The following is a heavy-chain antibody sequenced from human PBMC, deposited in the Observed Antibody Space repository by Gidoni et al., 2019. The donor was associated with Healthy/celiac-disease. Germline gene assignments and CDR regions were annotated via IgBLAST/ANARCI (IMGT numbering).Heavy chain of an antibody. CDR3: ARSLLWFGDLNDAFDI. Sequence: QITLKESGPTLVKPTQTLTLPCTFSGFSLSTSGVGVGWIRQPPGKALEWLALIYWDDDKRYSPSLKSRLTITKDTSKNQVVLTMTNMDPVDTATYYCARSLLWFGDLNDAFDIWGQGTMVTVSS. CDR1: GFSLSTSGVG. D-gene: IGHD3-10*01. CDR2: IYWDDDK. J-gene: IGHJ3*02. V-gene: IGHV2-5*02.